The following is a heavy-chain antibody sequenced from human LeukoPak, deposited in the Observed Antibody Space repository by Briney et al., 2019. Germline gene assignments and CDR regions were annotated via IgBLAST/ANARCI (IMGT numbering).Heavy chain of an antibody. CDR2: ISCDGKVT. J-gene: IGHJ4*02. D-gene: IGHD3-10*01. CDR3: AKERDYRVSTSCDY. V-gene: IGHV3-30*18. CDR1: GFTFSNFG. Sequence: GEPLRLSCAASGFTFSNFGMHWVRQAPGKGLEWMAVISCDGKVTYYADSVKGRFTISRDNSKNTLYLQMTSLRGEDTALYYCAKERDYRVSTSCDYWGQGTQVTVSS.